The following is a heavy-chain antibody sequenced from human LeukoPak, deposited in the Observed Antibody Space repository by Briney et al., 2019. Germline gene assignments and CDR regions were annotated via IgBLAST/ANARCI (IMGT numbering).Heavy chain of an antibody. V-gene: IGHV4-34*01. Sequence: SETLSSTCAVYGGSFSGYYWSWIRQPPGKGLEWIGQINHSGSTNYNPSLKSRVTISVDTSKNQFSLKLSSVTAADTAVYYCARHLARKKGGATTFDYWGQGTLVTVSS. J-gene: IGHJ4*02. D-gene: IGHD1-26*01. CDR3: ARHLARKKGGATTFDY. CDR1: GGSFSGYY. CDR2: INHSGST.